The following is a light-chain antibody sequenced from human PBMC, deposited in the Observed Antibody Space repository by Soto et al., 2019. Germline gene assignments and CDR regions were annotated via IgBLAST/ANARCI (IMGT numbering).Light chain of an antibody. CDR1: QDISDV. V-gene: IGKV1-33*01. CDR2: DAS. CDR3: QQYDNLTLT. Sequence: DIQMTQSPSALSASVGDRVTITCEASQDISDVLNWYQQQPGKAPKVLIYDASKLQTGVPSRLSGRGYGKDFTFTISSMKPEDIATYYCQQYDNLTLTFGGGTKVDI. J-gene: IGKJ4*01.